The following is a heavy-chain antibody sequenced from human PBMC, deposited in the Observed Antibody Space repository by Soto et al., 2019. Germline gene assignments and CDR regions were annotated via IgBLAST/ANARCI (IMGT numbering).Heavy chain of an antibody. Sequence: PSETLSLTCAVSSGSISSSNWWSWVRQPPGKGLEWIGEIYHSGSTNYNPSLKSRVTISVDKSKNQFSLKLSSVTAADTAVYYCARGGDCSSTSCYAWGADYYYYYMDVWGKGTTVNVSS. V-gene: IGHV4-4*02. D-gene: IGHD2-2*01. CDR3: ARGGDCSSTSCYAWGADYYYYYMDV. CDR1: SGSISSSNW. CDR2: IYHSGST. J-gene: IGHJ6*03.